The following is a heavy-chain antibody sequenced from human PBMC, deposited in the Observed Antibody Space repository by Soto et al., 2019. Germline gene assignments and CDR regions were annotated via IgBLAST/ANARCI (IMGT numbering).Heavy chain of an antibody. CDR3: AKDSSTYYYGSGSYSSGFDY. Sequence: PGGSLRLSCAASGFTFDDYAMHWVRQAPGKGLEWVSGISWNSGSIGYADSVKGRFTISRDNAKNSLYLQMNSLRAEDTALYYCAKDSSTYYYGSGSYSSGFDYWGQGTLVTVSS. J-gene: IGHJ4*02. CDR2: ISWNSGSI. CDR1: GFTFDDYA. D-gene: IGHD3-10*01. V-gene: IGHV3-9*01.